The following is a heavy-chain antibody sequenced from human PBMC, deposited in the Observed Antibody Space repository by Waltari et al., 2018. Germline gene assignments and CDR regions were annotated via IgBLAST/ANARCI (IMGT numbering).Heavy chain of an antibody. V-gene: IGHV4-34*01. Sequence: QVQLQQWGAGLLKPSETLSLTCAVYGGSFSGYYWSWLRQPPGKGLEWIGEINHSGSTNYNPSLKSRITISVDTSKNQFSLRLISVTAADTAVYYCARQKADSSGYVDYWGQGTLVTVSS. CDR3: ARQKADSSGYVDY. J-gene: IGHJ4*02. D-gene: IGHD3-22*01. CDR1: GGSFSGYY. CDR2: INHSGST.